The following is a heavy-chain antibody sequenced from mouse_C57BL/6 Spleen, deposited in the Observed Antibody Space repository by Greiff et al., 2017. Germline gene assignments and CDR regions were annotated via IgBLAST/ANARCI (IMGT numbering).Heavy chain of an antibody. D-gene: IGHD1-1*01. J-gene: IGHJ4*01. CDR3: ARVPSTVGAMDY. CDR2: INYDGSST. CDR1: GFTFSDYY. Sequence: EVQRVESEGGLVQPGSSMKLSCTASGFTFSDYYMAWVRQVPEKGLEWVANINYDGSSTYYLDSLKSRFIISRDNAKNILYLQMSSLKSEDTATYYCARVPSTVGAMDYWGQGTSVTVSS. V-gene: IGHV5-16*01.